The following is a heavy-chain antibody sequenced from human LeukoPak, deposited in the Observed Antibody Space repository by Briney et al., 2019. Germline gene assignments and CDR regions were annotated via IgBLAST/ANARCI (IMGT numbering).Heavy chain of an antibody. CDR3: ARLGGSFGEFDY. D-gene: IGHD1-26*01. V-gene: IGHV4-34*01. CDR1: GGSFSGYY. J-gene: IGHJ4*02. CDR2: INHSGST. Sequence: SETLSLTCAVYGGSFSGYYWSWIRQPPGKGLEWIGEINHSGSTNYNPSLKSRVTISVDTSKNQFSLKLSSVTAADTAVYYCARLGGSFGEFDYWGQGTLVTVSS.